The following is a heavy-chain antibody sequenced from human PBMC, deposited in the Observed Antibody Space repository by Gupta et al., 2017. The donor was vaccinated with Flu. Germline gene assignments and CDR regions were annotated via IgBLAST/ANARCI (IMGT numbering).Heavy chain of an antibody. D-gene: IGHD4-4*01. CDR3: ARLTDADKVTPRQPDYWYFDL. CDR2: IYYSGNT. J-gene: IGHJ2*01. CDR1: GGSIRYYY. V-gene: IGHV4-59*08. Sequence: QVQLQESGPGLVKPSETLSLTCTVSGGSIRYYYWSWIRQPPGKGLEWIAYIYYSGNTNYNPSLESRLTISVDTSKNQFSLKLSSVTAADTAVYYCARLTDADKVTPRQPDYWYFDLWGRGTLLTVSS.